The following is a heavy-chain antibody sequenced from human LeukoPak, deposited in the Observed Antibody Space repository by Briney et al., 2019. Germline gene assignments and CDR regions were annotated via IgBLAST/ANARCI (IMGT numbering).Heavy chain of an antibody. CDR1: GFTFSNAW. CDR2: IKSKTDGGTT. D-gene: IGHD3-10*01. CDR3: TTRLNMVRGVIKGGAFDI. J-gene: IGHJ3*02. V-gene: IGHV3-15*01. Sequence: GGSLRLSCAASGFTFSNAWMSWVRQAPGKGLEWVGRIKSKTDGGTTDYAAPVKGRFTISRDDSKNTLYLQMNSLKTEDTAVYYCTTRLNMVRGVIKGGAFDIWGQGTMVTVSS.